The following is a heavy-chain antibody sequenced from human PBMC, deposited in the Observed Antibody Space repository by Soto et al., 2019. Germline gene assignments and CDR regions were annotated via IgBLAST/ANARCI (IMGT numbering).Heavy chain of an antibody. V-gene: IGHV1-24*01. J-gene: IGHJ5*02. Sequence: ASVKVSCKVSGYTLTELSMHWVRQAPGKGLEWMGGFDPEDGETIYAQKFQGRVTMTEDTSTDTAYMELSSLRSEDTAVCYCATDNFNETGKVLAPYNWFDPWGQGTLVTVSS. CDR2: FDPEDGET. CDR1: GYTLTELS. D-gene: IGHD1-1*01. CDR3: ATDNFNETGKVLAPYNWFDP.